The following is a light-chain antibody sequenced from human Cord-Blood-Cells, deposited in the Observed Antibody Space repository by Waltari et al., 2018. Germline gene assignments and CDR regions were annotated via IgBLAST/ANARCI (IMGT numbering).Light chain of an antibody. CDR2: EVS. V-gene: IGLV2-8*01. CDR3: ISYAGSKAV. Sequence: QSALTQPPSASGSPGQSVTISCTGTSSDVGGYNYVSWYQKHPGKAPKLMIYEVSKRPSGVPYRFSGSKAGNTASLTVSGLQAEDEADYYCISYAGSKAVFGGGTKLTVL. CDR1: SSDVGGYNY. J-gene: IGLJ2*01.